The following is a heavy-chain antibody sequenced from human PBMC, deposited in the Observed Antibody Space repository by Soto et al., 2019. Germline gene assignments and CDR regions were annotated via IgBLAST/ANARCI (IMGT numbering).Heavy chain of an antibody. CDR2: ISGSGGST. J-gene: IGHJ5*02. CDR1: GFTFSSYA. V-gene: IGHV3-23*01. Sequence: EVQLLESGGGLVQPGGSLRLSCAASGFTFSSYAMSWVRQAPGKGLEWVSAISGSGGSTYYADSVKGRFTISRDNSKNPVDLEMNSLRAEDKAVYYCAKSGRYFDDPGGFDPWGQGTLVTVSS. D-gene: IGHD3-9*01. CDR3: AKSGRYFDDPGGFDP.